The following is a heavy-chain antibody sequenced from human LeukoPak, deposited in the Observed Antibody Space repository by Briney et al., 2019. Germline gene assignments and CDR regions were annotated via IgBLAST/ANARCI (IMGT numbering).Heavy chain of an antibody. D-gene: IGHD2-21*01. CDR1: GYTFSSYG. CDR2: ISAYNGNT. CDR3: ARMWSTATSGWNWFDP. J-gene: IGHJ5*02. V-gene: IGHV1-18*01. Sequence: ASVKVSCRASGYTFSSYGISWVRQGPGQGLEWMGWISAYNGNTNYAQKLQGRVTMTTDTSTSTAYMELRSLRSDDTAVYYCARMWSTATSGWNWFDPWGQGTLVTVSS.